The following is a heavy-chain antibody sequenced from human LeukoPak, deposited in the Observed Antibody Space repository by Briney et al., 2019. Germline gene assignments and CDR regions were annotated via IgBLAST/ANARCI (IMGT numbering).Heavy chain of an antibody. V-gene: IGHV3-21*01. D-gene: IGHD3-22*01. CDR2: ISSTSSYI. CDR3: ARVHYYDSSGYSH. J-gene: IGHJ4*02. CDR1: GFTFSSYN. Sequence: GGSLRLSCAASGFTFSSYNMNWVRQAPGKGLEWVSSISSTSSYIYYADSVKGRFTISRDNAKISLYLQMNSLRAEDTAVYYCARVHYYDSSGYSHWGQGTLVTVSS.